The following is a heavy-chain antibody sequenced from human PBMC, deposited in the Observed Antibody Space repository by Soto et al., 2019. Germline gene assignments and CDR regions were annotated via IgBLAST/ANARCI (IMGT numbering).Heavy chain of an antibody. J-gene: IGHJ4*02. CDR2: FDPEGGEA. V-gene: IGHV1-24*01. D-gene: IGHD2-2*01. Sequence: ASVKVSFKISGHTLTELSIHWVRQAPGKGLEWMGGFDPEGGEAIYAQKWHGRLTLTTDTAASTAYMELEVLRSADTALYFCAREATVLIPAAQPSHFDSWGQGTLVTVSS. CDR3: AREATVLIPAAQPSHFDS. CDR1: GHTLTELS.